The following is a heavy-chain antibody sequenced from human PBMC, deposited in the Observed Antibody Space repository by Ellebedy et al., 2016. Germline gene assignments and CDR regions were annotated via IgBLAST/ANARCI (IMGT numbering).Heavy chain of an antibody. Sequence: ASVKVSCKASGYTFTNYGINWVRQAPGQGLEWMGWISAYNGNTNYAQKLQGRVTMTTDTSTSTAYMELRSLRSDDTAVYYCARDSRVTFGGLIVYFDFWGQGTLVTVSS. CDR1: GYTFTNYG. CDR2: ISAYNGNT. J-gene: IGHJ4*02. CDR3: ARDSRVTFGGLIVYFDF. D-gene: IGHD3-16*02. V-gene: IGHV1-18*01.